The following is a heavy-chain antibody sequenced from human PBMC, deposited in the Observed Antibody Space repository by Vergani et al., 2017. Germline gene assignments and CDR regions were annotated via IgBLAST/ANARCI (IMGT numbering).Heavy chain of an antibody. J-gene: IGHJ4*02. CDR1: GFTFSNND. D-gene: IGHD4-17*01. Sequence: QVQLVESGGGGVQPGGSLRLSCAASGFTFSNNDKQWVRQAPGKGLEWVALTRYDGSNKSYADSVKGRFTITRDNSKKMLYLQMNSLRTEDTAVYYCAKRGDYGDYLGYWGQGTLVIVSS. CDR2: TRYDGSNK. V-gene: IGHV3-30*02. CDR3: AKRGDYGDYLGY.